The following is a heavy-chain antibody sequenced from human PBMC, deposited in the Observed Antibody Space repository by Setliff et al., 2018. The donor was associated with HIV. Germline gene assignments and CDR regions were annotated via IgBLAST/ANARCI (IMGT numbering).Heavy chain of an antibody. Sequence: GGSLRLSCAASGFTFSRYSMNWVRQAPGKGLEWVAASGRGGDTAYYADSVKGRFTVSRDDSRNMLFLQMNSLGAEDTAIYYCAKPTSGIYPRSFDLWGQGTMVTVSS. CDR2: SGRGGDTA. V-gene: IGHV3-23*01. CDR1: GFTFSRYS. J-gene: IGHJ3*01. CDR3: AKPTSGIYPRSFDL. D-gene: IGHD1-26*01.